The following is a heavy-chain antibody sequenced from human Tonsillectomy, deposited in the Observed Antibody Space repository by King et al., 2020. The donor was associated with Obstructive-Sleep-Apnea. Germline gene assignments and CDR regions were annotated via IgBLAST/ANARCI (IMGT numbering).Heavy chain of an antibody. CDR1: GFTFSSYS. CDR2: ISSSSSTI. J-gene: IGHJ3*02. V-gene: IGHV3-48*01. CDR3: ARALGEEAFDI. Sequence: VQLVESGGGLVQPGGSLRLSCAASGFTFSSYSMNWVRKAQGKGLEWVSYISSSSSTIYYEDSVKGRFTISRDNAKNSLYLQMNSLRAEDTAVYYCARALGEEAFDIWGQGTMVTVSS.